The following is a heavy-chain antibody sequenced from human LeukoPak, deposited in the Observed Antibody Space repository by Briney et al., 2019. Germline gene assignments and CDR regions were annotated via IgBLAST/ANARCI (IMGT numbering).Heavy chain of an antibody. CDR1: GYTFTSYD. CDR3: ARGVRTIFGVVIIYYFDY. J-gene: IGHJ4*02. D-gene: IGHD3-3*01. CDR2: MNPNSGNT. Sequence: ASVKVSXKASGYTFTSYDINWVRQATGQGLEWIGWMNPNSGNTGYAQKFQGRVTITRNTSISTAYMELSSLRSEDTAVYYCARGVRTIFGVVIIYYFDYWGQGTLVTVSS. V-gene: IGHV1-8*03.